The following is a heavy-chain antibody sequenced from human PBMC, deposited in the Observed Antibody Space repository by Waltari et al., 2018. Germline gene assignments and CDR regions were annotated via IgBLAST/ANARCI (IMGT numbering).Heavy chain of an antibody. Sequence: HVQLVQSGAEVNKPGASVKVSCKASGDPFGSYGISWVRLAPGQGIEWMGVIILMFGITEYSQKFQERLTITADESTSTAYMELSSLNSEDTAIYYCARHELGISQYYYNMYVWGQGTTVTISS. V-gene: IGHV1-69*12. CDR2: IILMFGIT. J-gene: IGHJ6*03. CDR3: ARHELGISQYYYNMYV. CDR1: GDPFGSYG. D-gene: IGHD3-16*01.